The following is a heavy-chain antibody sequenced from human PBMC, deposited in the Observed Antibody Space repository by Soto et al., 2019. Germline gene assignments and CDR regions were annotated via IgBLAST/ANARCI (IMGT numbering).Heavy chain of an antibody. D-gene: IGHD2-15*01. J-gene: IGHJ4*02. V-gene: IGHV3-23*01. CDR3: AKGSVVVVAATQDY. CDR2: ISGSGGST. Sequence: EVQLLESGGRLVQPGGSLRLSCAASGFTFSSYAMSWVRQAPGKGLEWVSAISGSGGSTYYADSVKGRFTISRDNSKNTLYLQMNSLRAEDTAVYYCAKGSVVVVAATQDYWGQGTLVTVSS. CDR1: GFTFSSYA.